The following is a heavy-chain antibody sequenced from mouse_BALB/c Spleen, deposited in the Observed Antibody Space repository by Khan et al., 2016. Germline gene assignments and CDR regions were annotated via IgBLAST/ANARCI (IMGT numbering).Heavy chain of an antibody. CDR2: INPDSSTI. D-gene: IGHD1-1*02. V-gene: IGHV4-1*02. CDR3: GRLYYYGGVDY. Sequence: EVKLLESGGGLVQPGGSLKLSCAASGFDFSRYWMSWVRQAPGKGLEWIGEINPDSSTINYSPSLKDKFIISRDNAKNTLYLQMSKVRSEDAALYYCGRLYYYGGVDYWGRGTTLTVSS. CDR1: GFDFSRYW. J-gene: IGHJ2*01.